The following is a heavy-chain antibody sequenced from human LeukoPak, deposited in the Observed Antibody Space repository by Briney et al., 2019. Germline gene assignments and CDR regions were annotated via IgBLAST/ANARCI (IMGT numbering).Heavy chain of an antibody. CDR2: INSDGSST. Sequence: SGGSLRLSCAASGFTFSSYWMHWVRQAPGKGLAWVSRINSDGSSTSYADSVKGRFTISRDNAKNTLYLQMNSLRAEDTAVYYCARGLWGVATTFDYWGQGTLVTVSS. J-gene: IGHJ4*02. CDR3: ARGLWGVATTFDY. V-gene: IGHV3-74*01. D-gene: IGHD5-24*01. CDR1: GFTFSSYW.